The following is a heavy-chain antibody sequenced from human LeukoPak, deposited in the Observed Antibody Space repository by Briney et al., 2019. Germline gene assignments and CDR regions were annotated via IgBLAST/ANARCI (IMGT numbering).Heavy chain of an antibody. J-gene: IGHJ3*02. CDR1: GFTFDDYA. V-gene: IGHV3-9*01. CDR2: ISWNSGSI. D-gene: IGHD3-10*01. CDR3: ASSSAVLLWFGELHRGRDAFDI. Sequence: PGGSLRLSCAASGFTFDDYAMHWVRQAPGKGLEWVSGISWNSGSIGYADSVKGRFTISRDNAKNSLYLQMNSLRAEDTALYYCASSSAVLLWFGELHRGRDAFDIWGQGTMVTVSS.